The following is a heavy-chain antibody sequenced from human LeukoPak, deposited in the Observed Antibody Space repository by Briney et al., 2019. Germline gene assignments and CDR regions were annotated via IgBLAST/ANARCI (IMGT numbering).Heavy chain of an antibody. V-gene: IGHV1-18*01. CDR1: GYTFTSFG. CDR3: ARDPGYGGNSAKDAFDI. J-gene: IGHJ3*02. Sequence: GASVKVSCKASGYTFTSFGISWVRQAPGQGLEWMGWISAYNGNTKSAQKFQGRVIMTTDTSTNTAYMELRSLRSDDTAVFYCARDPGYGGNSAKDAFDIWGQGTMVTVSS. D-gene: IGHD4-23*01. CDR2: ISAYNGNT.